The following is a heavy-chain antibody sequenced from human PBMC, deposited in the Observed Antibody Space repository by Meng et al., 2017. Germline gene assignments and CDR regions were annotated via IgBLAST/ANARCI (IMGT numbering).Heavy chain of an antibody. CDR1: GGTFSSYA. J-gene: IGHJ4*02. D-gene: IGHD6-19*01. Sequence: QVKLVESGPGVKKLGYSVKVSCKASGGTFSSYAISWVRQAPGQGLEWMGGIIPIFGTANYAQKFQGRVTITADKSTSTAYMELSSLRSEDTAVYYCHSGWYQAGDDYWGQGTLVTVSS. V-gene: IGHV1-69*06. CDR3: HSGWYQAGDDY. CDR2: IIPIFGTA.